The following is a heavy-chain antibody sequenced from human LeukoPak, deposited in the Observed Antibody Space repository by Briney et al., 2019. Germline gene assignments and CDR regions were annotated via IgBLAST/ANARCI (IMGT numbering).Heavy chain of an antibody. D-gene: IGHD6-13*01. CDR1: GFTFSSYS. Sequence: GGSLRLSCAASGFTFSSYSMNWVRQAPGKGLEWVSSISSSSSYIYYADSVKGRFTISRDNTKNSLYLQMNSLRAEDTAVYYCARVEEAASFNPWGQGTLVTVSS. J-gene: IGHJ5*02. CDR3: ARVEEAASFNP. V-gene: IGHV3-21*01. CDR2: ISSSSSYI.